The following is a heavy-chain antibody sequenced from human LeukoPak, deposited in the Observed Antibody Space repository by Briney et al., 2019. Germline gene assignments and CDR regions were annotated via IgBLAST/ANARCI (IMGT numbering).Heavy chain of an antibody. CDR1: GFTFSSYG. J-gene: IGHJ4*02. V-gene: IGHV3-21*01. D-gene: IGHD3-16*01. CDR2: ISSSSSYI. Sequence: GRSLRLSCAASGFTFSSYGMHWVRQAPGKGLEWVSSISSSSSYIYYADSVKGRFTISRDNAKNSLYLQMNSLRAEDTAVYYCARALMITFGGVRAPEYYFDYWGQGTLVTVSS. CDR3: ARALMITFGGVRAPEYYFDY.